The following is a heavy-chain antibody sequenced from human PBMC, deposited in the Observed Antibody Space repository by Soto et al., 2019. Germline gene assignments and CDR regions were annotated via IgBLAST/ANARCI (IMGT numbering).Heavy chain of an antibody. D-gene: IGHD3-10*01. CDR2: IYYSGST. CDR3: ARRYGVAFDI. V-gene: IGHV4-59*08. J-gene: IGHJ3*02. CDR1: GGSISSYY. Sequence: QVQLQESGPGLVKPSETLSLTCTVSGGSISSYYWSWIRQPPGKGLEWIGYIYYSGSTNYNPSLXRXAXLXXDTSKHQFSLRLSSVTAADTAVYSCARRYGVAFDIWGQGTMVTVSS.